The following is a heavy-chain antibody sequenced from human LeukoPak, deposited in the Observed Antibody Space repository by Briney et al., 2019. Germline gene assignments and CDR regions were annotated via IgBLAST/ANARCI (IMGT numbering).Heavy chain of an antibody. D-gene: IGHD5-18*01. CDR1: GGSFSGYY. V-gene: IGHV4-34*01. Sequence: SETLSLTCAVYGGSFSGYYWSWIRQPPGNGLEWIGEINHSGSTNYNPSLKSRVTISVDTSKNQFSLKLSSVTAADTAVYYCARVGTAMVRSYFDYWGQGTLVTVSS. CDR2: INHSGST. CDR3: ARVGTAMVRSYFDY. J-gene: IGHJ4*02.